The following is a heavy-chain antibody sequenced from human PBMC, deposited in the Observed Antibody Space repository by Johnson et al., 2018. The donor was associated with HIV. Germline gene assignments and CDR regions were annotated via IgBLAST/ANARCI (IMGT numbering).Heavy chain of an antibody. D-gene: IGHD3-10*01. V-gene: IGHV3-48*04. CDR1: GFTFSNYA. CDR2: ISSSGNSM. Sequence: EQLVESGGGVVQPGRSLRLSCTASGFTFSNYAIHWVRQAPGKGLEWVSYISSSGNSMYYADSVKGRFTISRDNAKNSLYLQMNILRAEDTAVYYCARAPEVRGVDAFDVWGQGTMVTVSS. CDR3: ARAPEVRGVDAFDV. J-gene: IGHJ3*01.